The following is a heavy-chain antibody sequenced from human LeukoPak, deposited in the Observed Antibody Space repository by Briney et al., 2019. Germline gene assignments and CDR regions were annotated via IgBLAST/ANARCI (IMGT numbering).Heavy chain of an antibody. D-gene: IGHD1-1*01. CDR3: ARQTGPSSTDWFDS. Sequence: KPSETLSLTCTVSGDSISSNGYYWGWIRQPPWKGREWIGYTHYSGTTYYNPSLKSGVTMSVDTSKNQFSLKLTSVTASDTAVYYCARQTGPSSTDWFDSWGQGTLVAVSS. V-gene: IGHV4-39*01. J-gene: IGHJ5*01. CDR1: GDSISSNGYY. CDR2: THYSGTT.